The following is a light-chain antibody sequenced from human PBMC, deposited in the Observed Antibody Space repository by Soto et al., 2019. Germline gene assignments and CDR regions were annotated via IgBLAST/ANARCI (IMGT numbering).Light chain of an antibody. V-gene: IGKV3-15*01. J-gene: IGKJ2*01. Sequence: EIVMTQSPATLSVSPGERATLSCRASQSVSSNLAWYQQKPGQAPRLLIYGASTRATGIPARFSGSGSGTEFSLTISSLQSEDFAVFYCDHYYNWPPRTFGQGTKLEIK. CDR3: DHYYNWPPRT. CDR2: GAS. CDR1: QSVSSN.